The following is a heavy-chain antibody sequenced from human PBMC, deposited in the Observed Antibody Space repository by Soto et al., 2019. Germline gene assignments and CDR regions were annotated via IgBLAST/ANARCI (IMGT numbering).Heavy chain of an antibody. CDR3: ARDYCSGGSCYSRDFDY. CDR2: ISSSSSYI. D-gene: IGHD2-15*01. CDR1: GFTFSSYS. J-gene: IGHJ4*02. Sequence: GGSLRLSCAASGFTFSSYSMNWVRQAPGKGLEWVSSISSSSSYIYYADSVKGRFTISRDNAKNSLYLQMNSLRAEDTAVYYCARDYCSGGSCYSRDFDYWGQGTLVTVSS. V-gene: IGHV3-21*01.